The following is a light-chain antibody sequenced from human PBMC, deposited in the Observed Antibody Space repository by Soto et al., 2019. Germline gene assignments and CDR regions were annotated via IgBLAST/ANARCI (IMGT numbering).Light chain of an antibody. CDR2: DAS. CDR1: QSISRW. V-gene: IGKV1-5*01. J-gene: IGKJ1*01. Sequence: MRMQLSLPAVSACERHRVTTTSRASQSISRWLAWYKQKPGKAPKFLIYDASSLQSGVPSRFSGSGSGTDFTLPISSLQPDDFATYYCQQYEIYPWTFGQGTKADIK. CDR3: QQYEIYPWT.